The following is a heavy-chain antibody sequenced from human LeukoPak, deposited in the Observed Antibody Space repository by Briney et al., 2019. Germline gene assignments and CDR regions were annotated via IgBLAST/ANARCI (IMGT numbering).Heavy chain of an antibody. CDR1: GYSISSGYY. CDR2: IYHSGRT. CDR3: ARTRYYYNSRSYGAPYYFDY. J-gene: IGHJ4*02. D-gene: IGHD3-10*01. Sequence: SETLSLTCTVSGYSISSGYYWGWIRQPPGKGLEWIGSIYHSGRTFYNPSLKSRVTISVDTSKNQFSLKLTSVTAADTAVYYCARTRYYYNSRSYGAPYYFDYWGQGTLVTVSS. V-gene: IGHV4-38-2*02.